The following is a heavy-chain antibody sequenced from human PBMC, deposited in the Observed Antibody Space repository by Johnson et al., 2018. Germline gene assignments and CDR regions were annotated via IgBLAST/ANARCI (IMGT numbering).Heavy chain of an antibody. CDR3: AREVGATLAEYFQH. Sequence: VQLVQSGGGLVQPGGSLRLSCAASGFTFSSYSMNWVRQAPGKGLEWVSYISSSSSTIYYADSVKGRFTISRKNAKNSLYLQMNSLRDEDAAVYYCAREVGATLAEYFQHWGQGTLVTVSS. J-gene: IGHJ1*01. V-gene: IGHV3-48*02. CDR1: GFTFSSYS. D-gene: IGHD1-26*01. CDR2: ISSSSSTI.